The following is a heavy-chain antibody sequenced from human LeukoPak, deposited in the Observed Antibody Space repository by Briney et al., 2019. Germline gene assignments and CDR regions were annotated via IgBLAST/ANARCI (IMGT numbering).Heavy chain of an antibody. D-gene: IGHD1-26*01. CDR3: AKDPGRGSYPWVFFDY. J-gene: IGHJ4*02. Sequence: GGSLRLSCAASGFTFSSYAMSWVRQAPGKGLEWVSAISGSGGSTYYADSVKGRFTISRDNSKNTLYLQMNSLRAEDTAVYYCAKDPGRGSYPWVFFDYWGQGTLVTVSS. V-gene: IGHV3-23*01. CDR1: GFTFSSYA. CDR2: ISGSGGST.